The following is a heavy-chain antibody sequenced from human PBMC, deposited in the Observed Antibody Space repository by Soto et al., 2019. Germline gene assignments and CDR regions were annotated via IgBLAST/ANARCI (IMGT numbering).Heavy chain of an antibody. J-gene: IGHJ4*02. Sequence: VGSLRLSCTVSGFAFNNYGINWVRQAPGQGLEWVSSISKSDYTYYSDSVKGRFTISRDNAKNSVSLQMNTLRVEDTAVYYCAREDSIIIPAVSDFWGQRTLVTVSS. D-gene: IGHD2-2*01. V-gene: IGHV3-21*01. CDR2: ISKSDYT. CDR1: GFAFNNYG. CDR3: AREDSIIIPAVSDF.